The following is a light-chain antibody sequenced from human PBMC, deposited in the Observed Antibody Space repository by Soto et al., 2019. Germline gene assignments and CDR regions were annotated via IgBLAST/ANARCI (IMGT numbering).Light chain of an antibody. J-gene: IGKJ4*01. Sequence: TVLTQSPATLSLSPGERATLSCKASQSIGNSLGWFQQKPGQAPRLLIDDAFNRATGIPARFTGSGYGSDFTLTISCLEPEDFGVYYCRQRYNWPLTFGGGTKVEIK. CDR2: DAF. CDR1: QSIGNS. V-gene: IGKV3-11*01. CDR3: RQRYNWPLT.